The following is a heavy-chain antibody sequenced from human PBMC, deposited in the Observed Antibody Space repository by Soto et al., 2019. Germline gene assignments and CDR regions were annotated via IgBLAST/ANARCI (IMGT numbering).Heavy chain of an antibody. CDR1: GFNFKKFA. V-gene: IGHV3-23*01. D-gene: IGHD6-19*01. CDR3: AKADGEQWLIPHLDN. CDR2: ISCCGGST. J-gene: IGHJ4*02. Sequence: GGSLRLSCEASGFNFKKFAMGWVRQAPGEGLEWVSGISCCGGSTSYADSVKGRFSLARDDSKNTLSLQLNSLRVEDTARYYCAKADGEQWLIPHLDNWGQGTLVTVSS.